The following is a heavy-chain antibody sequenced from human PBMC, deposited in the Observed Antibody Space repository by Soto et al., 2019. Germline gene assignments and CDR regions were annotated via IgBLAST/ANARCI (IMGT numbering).Heavy chain of an antibody. V-gene: IGHV4-59*01. D-gene: IGHD6-13*01. CDR2: VYYTGTT. J-gene: IGHJ4*02. Sequence: SETLSLTCTVSGGSISSYFYIWVRQPPGKGLEWIGSVYYTGTTDYNPSLKSRVTISVDTSKTQFSLNLRSVTAADTAVYYCARDLAAVPRAFDYWGRGTLVTSPQ. CDR1: GGSISSYF. CDR3: ARDLAAVPRAFDY.